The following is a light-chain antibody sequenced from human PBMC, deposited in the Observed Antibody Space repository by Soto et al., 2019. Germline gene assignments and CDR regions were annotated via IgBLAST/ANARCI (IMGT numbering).Light chain of an antibody. V-gene: IGKV3-20*01. Sequence: EIVLTQSPGTLSLSPGERATLSCRASQSLSSNYLAWYQQRPGQSPRLLVHGASSRATGIPDRFSGSGFGTDFALTISRLEPEDSAVYYCHQYDNAPFTFGPGTRVGIK. CDR3: HQYDNAPFT. CDR1: QSLSSNY. CDR2: GAS. J-gene: IGKJ3*01.